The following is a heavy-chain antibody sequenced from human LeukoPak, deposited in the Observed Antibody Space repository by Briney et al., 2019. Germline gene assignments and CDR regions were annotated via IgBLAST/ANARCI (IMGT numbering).Heavy chain of an antibody. V-gene: IGHV3-11*06. D-gene: IGHD2-2*01. Sequence: GGSLRPSCAASGFTFSDYYMTWIRQAPGKGLEWISYISSRSGNYTRYADSVKGRFTISRDNAKNSLYLQMNSLRADDTAIYYCARDSLVDYIDFWGQGPRRTVSS. CDR3: ARDSLVDYIDF. J-gene: IGHJ4*02. CDR2: ISSRSGNYT. CDR1: GFTFSDYY.